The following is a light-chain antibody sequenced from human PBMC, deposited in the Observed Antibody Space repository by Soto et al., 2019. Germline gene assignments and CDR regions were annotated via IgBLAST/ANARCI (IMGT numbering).Light chain of an antibody. CDR3: SSYAGSNNFV. J-gene: IGLJ2*01. Sequence: QSVLTQPPSASGSPEQSVTISCTGTSSDVRDYNYVSWYQQHPGKAPKLMIYEVSKRASGVPDRFSGSKSGNTASLTVSGLQAEDEADYYCSSYAGSNNFVFGGGTKLTVL. CDR1: SSDVRDYNY. CDR2: EVS. V-gene: IGLV2-8*01.